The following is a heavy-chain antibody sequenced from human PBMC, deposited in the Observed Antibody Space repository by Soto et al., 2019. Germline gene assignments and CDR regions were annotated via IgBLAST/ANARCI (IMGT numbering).Heavy chain of an antibody. CDR1: GFTFSSYA. CDR2: ISYDGSNK. Sequence: QVQLVESGGGVVQPGRSLRLSCAASGFTFSSYAMHWVRQAPGKGLEWVAVISYDGSNKYYADSVKGRFTISRDISKNTLYLQMNSLRAEDTAVYYCARDGRVVDTGMDVWGQGTTVTVSS. D-gene: IGHD2-21*01. V-gene: IGHV3-30-3*01. J-gene: IGHJ6*02. CDR3: ARDGRVVDTGMDV.